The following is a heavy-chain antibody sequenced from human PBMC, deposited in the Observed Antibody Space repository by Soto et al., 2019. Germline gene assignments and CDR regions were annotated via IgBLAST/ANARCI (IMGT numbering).Heavy chain of an antibody. CDR3: ARTAPPRSFQAFDY. V-gene: IGHV1-2*02. CDR1: GYIFTDHY. CDR2: INPISGGT. J-gene: IGHJ4*02. D-gene: IGHD2-21*02. Sequence: ASVKVSCKASGYIFTDHYIHWVRQAPGQGLEWMGWINPISGGTNYAQKFQGRVTMTRDTSISTAYMELSRLTYDDTSVYYCARTAPPRSFQAFDYWGQGTLVTVSS.